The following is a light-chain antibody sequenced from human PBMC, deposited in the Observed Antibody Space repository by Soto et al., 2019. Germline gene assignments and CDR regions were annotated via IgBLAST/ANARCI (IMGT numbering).Light chain of an antibody. V-gene: IGKV3-11*01. Sequence: EIVLTQSPATLSLSPGERATLSCRASQSVSSDLAWYQQKPGQAPRLLIYDASNRATGIPARFSGSGSGTDFTLTISSLEPEDFAVYYCQQRSNWPPAPTYGGGTKVEIK. CDR2: DAS. CDR1: QSVSSD. J-gene: IGKJ4*01. CDR3: QQRSNWPPAPT.